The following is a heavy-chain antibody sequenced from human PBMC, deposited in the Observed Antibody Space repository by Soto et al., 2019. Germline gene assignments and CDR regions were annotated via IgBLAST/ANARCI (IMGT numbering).Heavy chain of an antibody. CDR1: GGSISSDKW. CDR3: AAIPLTSAVVSGRFDP. Sequence: QVHLQESGPGLVKPSGTPALTCAVSGGSISSDKWWTWVRQPPGKGLEWIGEISHRGSTNYSPSFKSRLSLSVDTTKTQFSLRLTSVTAADTAVYYCAAIPLTSAVVSGRFDPWGQGIMVTVSS. V-gene: IGHV4-4*02. J-gene: IGHJ5*02. D-gene: IGHD3-22*01. CDR2: ISHRGST.